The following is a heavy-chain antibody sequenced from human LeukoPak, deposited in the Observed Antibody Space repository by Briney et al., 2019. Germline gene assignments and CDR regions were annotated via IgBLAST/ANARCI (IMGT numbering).Heavy chain of an antibody. CDR2: IKQDGSEK. CDR1: GFTFSNYW. V-gene: IGHV3-7*01. Sequence: GGSLRLSCAASGFTFSNYWMTWVRQAPGKGLEWVANIKQDGSEKYYVDSVKGRFTISRDNAKNSLYLQMNSLRAEDTAVYYCVRDDWWDGSGSYKAFDMWGQGTMVTVSS. J-gene: IGHJ3*02. D-gene: IGHD3-10*01. CDR3: VRDDWWDGSGSYKAFDM.